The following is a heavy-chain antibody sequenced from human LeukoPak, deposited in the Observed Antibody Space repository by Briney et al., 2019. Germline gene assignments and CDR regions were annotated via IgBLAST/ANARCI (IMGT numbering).Heavy chain of an antibody. CDR1: GFTFDDYA. J-gene: IGHJ3*02. D-gene: IGHD5-18*01. Sequence: LSGGSLRLSCAASGFTFDDYAMHWVRQAPGRGLEWVSGISWNSGSIGYADSVKGRFTISRDNAKNSLHLQMNSLRAEDTALYYCAKWGHRGYRRGLGAFDIWGQGTMVTVSS. CDR3: AKWGHRGYRRGLGAFDI. V-gene: IGHV3-9*01. CDR2: ISWNSGSI.